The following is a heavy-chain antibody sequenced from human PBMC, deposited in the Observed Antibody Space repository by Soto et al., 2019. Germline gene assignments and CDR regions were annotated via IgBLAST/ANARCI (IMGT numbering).Heavy chain of an antibody. CDR2: ITSSGSTI. D-gene: IGHD2-8*02. V-gene: IGHV3-48*04. CDR3: ARVPFCTGGSCYYHYYYMDV. J-gene: IGHJ6*03. Sequence: GGSLRLSCAASGFTLSGYTMNWVRQAPGKGLEWVAYITSSGSTIYYGDSVKGRFTISRDNAKNSLYLQMNSLRADDSAVYYCARVPFCTGGSCYYHYYYMDVWGKGTTVTVSS. CDR1: GFTLSGYT.